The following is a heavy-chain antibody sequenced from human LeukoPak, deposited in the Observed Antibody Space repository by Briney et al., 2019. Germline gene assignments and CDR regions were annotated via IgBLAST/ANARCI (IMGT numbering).Heavy chain of an antibody. D-gene: IGHD6-13*01. CDR2: ISAYNGNT. Sequence: ASVKVSCKASGYTFTSYGISWVRQAPGQGLEWMGWISAYNGNTNYAQKLQGRVTMTTDTSTSTAYMELRSLRSDDTAVYYCARDHLASLYSSTLTFDLWGRGTLVTVSS. V-gene: IGHV1-18*01. CDR3: ARDHLASLYSSTLTFDL. CDR1: GYTFTSYG. J-gene: IGHJ2*01.